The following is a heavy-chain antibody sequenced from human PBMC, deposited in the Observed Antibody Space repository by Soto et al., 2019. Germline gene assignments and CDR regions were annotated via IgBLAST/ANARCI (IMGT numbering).Heavy chain of an antibody. V-gene: IGHV3-23*01. J-gene: IGHJ4*02. CDR3: ANYYDSSDPSDNFDY. Sequence: PGGSLRLSCAASGFTFSSYAMSWVRQAPGKGLEWVSAISGSGGSTYYADSVKGRFTISRDNSKNTLYLQMNSLRAEDTAVYYCANYYDSSDPSDNFDYWGQGTLVTVSS. CDR1: GFTFSSYA. CDR2: ISGSGGST. D-gene: IGHD3-22*01.